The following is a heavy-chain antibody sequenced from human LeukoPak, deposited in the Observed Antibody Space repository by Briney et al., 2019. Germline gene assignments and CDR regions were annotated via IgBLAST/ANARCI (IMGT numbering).Heavy chain of an antibody. V-gene: IGHV4-61*01. J-gene: IGHJ4*02. Sequence: PSETLSLTCTVSGGSVSSGSYYWSWIRQPPGKGLEWIGYIYYSGSTNYNPSLKSRVTISVDTSKNQFSLKLSSVTAADTAVYYCASQTSPTYYYDSSGYYYDYWGQGTLVTVSS. CDR1: GGSVSSGSYY. CDR2: IYYSGST. D-gene: IGHD3-22*01. CDR3: ASQTSPTYYYDSSGYYYDY.